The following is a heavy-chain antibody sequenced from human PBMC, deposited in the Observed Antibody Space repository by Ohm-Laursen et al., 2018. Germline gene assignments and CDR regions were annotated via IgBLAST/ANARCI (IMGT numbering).Heavy chain of an antibody. Sequence: SLRLSCTASGFAVSRNYMSWVRQAPGKGLEWVSGISGSGGTTYYADSVKGRFTISRDNSKNTLDLQMNSLRVEDTALYYCARDIDWVAFDYWGQEPWSPSPQ. V-gene: IGHV3-23*01. J-gene: IGHJ4*01. CDR2: ISGSGGTT. CDR3: ARDIDWVAFDY. D-gene: IGHD3-9*01. CDR1: GFAVSRNY.